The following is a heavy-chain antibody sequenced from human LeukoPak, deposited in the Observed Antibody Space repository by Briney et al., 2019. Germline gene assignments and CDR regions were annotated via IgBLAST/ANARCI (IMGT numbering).Heavy chain of an antibody. V-gene: IGHV1-69*13. D-gene: IGHD2-8*01. CDR1: GGTFSSYA. CDR2: IIPILGTA. J-gene: IGHJ5*02. Sequence: SVKVSCKASGGTFSSYAISWVRQAPGQGLEWMGGIIPILGTANYAQKFQGRVTITADESTSTAYMELSSLRSEDTAVYYCARESPGPLLYFDPWGQGTLVTVSS. CDR3: ARESPGPLLYFDP.